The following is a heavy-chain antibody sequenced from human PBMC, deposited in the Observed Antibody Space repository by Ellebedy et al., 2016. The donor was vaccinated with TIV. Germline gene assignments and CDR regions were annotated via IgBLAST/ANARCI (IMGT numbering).Heavy chain of an antibody. CDR2: IYSGGGT. V-gene: IGHV3-66*01. D-gene: IGHD3-10*01. CDR3: AKKHLYGLY. Sequence: PGGSLRLSCEASGFTVSSNSMNWVRQSPGKGLECVSVIYSGGGTSYADSVKGRFTIFRETSKNTLFLQMNSLRAEDTAVYYCAKKHLYGLYWGQGTLVTVSS. J-gene: IGHJ4*02. CDR1: GFTVSSNS.